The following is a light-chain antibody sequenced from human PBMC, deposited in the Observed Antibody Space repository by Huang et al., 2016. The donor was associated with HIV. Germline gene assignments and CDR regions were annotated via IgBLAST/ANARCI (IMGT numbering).Light chain of an antibody. V-gene: IGKV1-33*01. J-gene: IGKJ5*01. Sequence: DIQMTQSPSSLSASVGDRVTITCQASQDISTYLNWYQQKPGKAPKVLIYAASNLETGVPSRFSGSGFGTSFTFTINSLQPEDIATYYCQQYDNLPITFGQGTRLEI. CDR1: QDISTY. CDR3: QQYDNLPIT. CDR2: AAS.